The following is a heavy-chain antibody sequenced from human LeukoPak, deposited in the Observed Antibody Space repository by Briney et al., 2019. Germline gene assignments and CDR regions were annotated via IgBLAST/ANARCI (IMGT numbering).Heavy chain of an antibody. CDR3: ARNRSMTTTPGFDH. D-gene: IGHD4-11*01. V-gene: IGHV4-38-2*01. J-gene: IGHJ4*02. CDR1: AYSIRGDDY. Sequence: PSETLSLTCAVSAYSIRGDDYWGWVRQSPGKGLEWIGSIYHSGSTHYNPSLKSRVTISVDTSKNQFSLMLNSVTAADTAVYYCARNRSMTTTPGFDHWGQATLVTVSA. CDR2: IYHSGST.